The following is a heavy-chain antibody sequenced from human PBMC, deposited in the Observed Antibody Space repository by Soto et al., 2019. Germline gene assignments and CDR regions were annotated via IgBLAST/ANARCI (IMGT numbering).Heavy chain of an antibody. V-gene: IGHV1-18*04. J-gene: IGHJ6*02. CDR1: GYSFTTHG. D-gene: IGHD4-17*01. Sequence: QVQLVQSEAEVRKPGASVKVSCKASGYSFTTHGISWVRRAPGHGLEWMGWISAYNGDTHYVQRFQGRLTMTTDTSTSTAYMELRSLTSDDTAVYYCARDPPFSGILRGKPLMDVWGQGTTVTVSS. CDR3: ARDPPFSGILRGKPLMDV. CDR2: ISAYNGDT.